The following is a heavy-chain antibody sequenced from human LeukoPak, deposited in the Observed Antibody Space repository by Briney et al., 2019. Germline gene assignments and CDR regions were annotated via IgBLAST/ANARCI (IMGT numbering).Heavy chain of an antibody. Sequence: PSETLSLTCTVSGGSVSGCYWSWIRQPPGHGLEWIGYIHYSGSTNNNPSLKSRVTISVDTSKNQFSLKLSSVTAADTAIYCCARGGSKQWLVDDSWGQGTLVTVSS. D-gene: IGHD6-19*01. CDR1: GGSVSGCY. J-gene: IGHJ4*02. V-gene: IGHV4-59*02. CDR3: ARGGSKQWLVDDS. CDR2: IHYSGST.